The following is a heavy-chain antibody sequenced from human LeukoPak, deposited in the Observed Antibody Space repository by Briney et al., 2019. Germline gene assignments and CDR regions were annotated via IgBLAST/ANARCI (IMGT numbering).Heavy chain of an antibody. Sequence: GASVKVSCKASGYTFTSYGISWVRQAPGQGLERMGWISAYNGNTNYAQKLQGRVTMTTDTSTSTAYMELRSLRSDDTAVYYCARESGDMYYYYGMDVWGQGTTVTVSS. CDR2: ISAYNGNT. D-gene: IGHD3-10*01. CDR1: GYTFTSYG. CDR3: ARESGDMYYYYGMDV. V-gene: IGHV1-18*01. J-gene: IGHJ6*02.